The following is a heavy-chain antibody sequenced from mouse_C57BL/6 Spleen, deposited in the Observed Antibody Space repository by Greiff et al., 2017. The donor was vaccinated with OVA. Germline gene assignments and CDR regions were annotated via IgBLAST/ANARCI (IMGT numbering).Heavy chain of an antibody. V-gene: IGHV14-4*01. CDR3: TAGHSNGWYFDV. J-gene: IGHJ1*03. D-gene: IGHD2-5*01. Sequence: VQLQQSGAELVRPGASVKLSCTASGFNIKDDYMHWVKQRPEQGLEWIGWIDPENGDTEYASKVQGKATITAETSSNTAYLQLSSLTSEDTAVYYCTAGHSNGWYFDVWGKGTTVTVSS. CDR2: IDPENGDT. CDR1: GFNIKDDY.